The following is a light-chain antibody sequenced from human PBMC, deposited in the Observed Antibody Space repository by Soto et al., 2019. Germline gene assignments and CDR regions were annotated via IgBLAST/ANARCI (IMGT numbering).Light chain of an antibody. V-gene: IGLV2-11*01. CDR3: CSYAGSYTHVV. J-gene: IGLJ2*01. CDR2: DVS. Sequence: QSALTQPRSVSGSPGQSVTISCTGTSSDVGAYNCVSWYQQHPGKAPKLMIYDVSKRPSGVPDRFSGSKSGNTASLTISGLQAEDEADYYCCSYAGSYTHVVFGGGTTVTVL. CDR1: SSDVGAYNC.